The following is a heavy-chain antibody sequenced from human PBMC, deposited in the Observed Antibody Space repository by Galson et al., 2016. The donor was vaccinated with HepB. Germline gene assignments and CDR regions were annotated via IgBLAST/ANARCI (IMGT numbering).Heavy chain of an antibody. D-gene: IGHD5-24*01. CDR3: ARRRDGFYGMDV. CDR2: IYPGDSQT. CDR1: GYNFDNYW. J-gene: IGHJ6*02. V-gene: IGHV5-51*01. Sequence: SGAEVKRPGESLKISCQGSGYNFDNYWIAWVRQMPGKGLEWVGIIYPGDSQTTYSPSFQGQVTFSADKSINTAYLQWSSLKASDTAMYFCARRRDGFYGMDVWGQGTTVIV.